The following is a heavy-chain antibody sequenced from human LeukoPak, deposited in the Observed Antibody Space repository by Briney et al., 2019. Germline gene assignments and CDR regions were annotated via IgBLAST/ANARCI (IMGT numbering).Heavy chain of an antibody. J-gene: IGHJ3*02. CDR2: INHSRST. CDR3: ARLLRGGRDTPMVTMIVVRAKSGAFDI. V-gene: IGHV4-34*01. Sequence: PSETLSLTCAVYGGSFSGYYWSWIRQPPGKGLEWIGEINHSRSTNYNPSLKSRVTISVDTSKNQFSLKLSSVTAADTAVYYCARLLRGGRDTPMVTMIVVRAKSGAFDIWGQGTMVTVSS. D-gene: IGHD3-22*01. CDR1: GGSFSGYY.